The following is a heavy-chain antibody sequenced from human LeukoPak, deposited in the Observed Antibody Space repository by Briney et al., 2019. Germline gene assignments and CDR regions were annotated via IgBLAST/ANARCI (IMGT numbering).Heavy chain of an antibody. D-gene: IGHD3-22*01. CDR1: GYTFTSYG. CDR2: ISAYNGNT. CDR3: ARDRGYYDSSGFLFRYYGMDV. V-gene: IGHV1-18*01. J-gene: IGHJ6*02. Sequence: ASVKVSRKASGYTFTSYGISWVRQAPGQGLEWMGWISAYNGNTNYAQKLQGRVTMTTDTSTSTAYMELRSLRSDDTAVYYCARDRGYYDSSGFLFRYYGMDVWGQGTTVTVSS.